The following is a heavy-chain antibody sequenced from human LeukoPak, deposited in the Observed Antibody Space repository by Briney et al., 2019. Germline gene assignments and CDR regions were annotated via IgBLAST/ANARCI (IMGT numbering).Heavy chain of an antibody. J-gene: IGHJ6*02. CDR2: IGGSGDRT. CDR1: GFPFSRND. D-gene: IGHD5-12*01. V-gene: IGHV3-23*01. CDR3: AREVSHSPSIVATILGNYYYYGMDV. Sequence: GGSLRLSCAASGFPFSRNDMSWLRQAAGKGLEWVSSIGGSGDRTYYADSVKGRFTISRDTSKNTLYLQMNSLRAEDTAVYYCAREVSHSPSIVATILGNYYYYGMDVWGQGTTVTVSS.